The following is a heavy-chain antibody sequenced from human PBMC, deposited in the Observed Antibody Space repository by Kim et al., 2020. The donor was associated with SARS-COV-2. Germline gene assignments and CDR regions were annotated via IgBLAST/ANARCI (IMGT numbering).Heavy chain of an antibody. V-gene: IGHV3-33*08. J-gene: IGHJ3*01. CDR2: IWYDGSNK. D-gene: IGHD3-16*01. CDR1: RFTFSNYG. CDR3: AREGDGHDAFDF. Sequence: GGSLRLSCAASRFTFSNYGMHWVRQAPGKGLEWMAVIWYDGSNKYYADSVKGRFTISRDNSKNTLYLQLNSLRAEDTAVYYCAREGDGHDAFDFWGQGTMVTVSS.